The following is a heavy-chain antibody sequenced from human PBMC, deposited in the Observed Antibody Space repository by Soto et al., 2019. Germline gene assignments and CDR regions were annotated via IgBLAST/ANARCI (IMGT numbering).Heavy chain of an antibody. CDR3: ARVRYCSSTSCYEDYYYYGMDV. CDR2: ISYDGSNK. CDR1: GFTFSSYA. V-gene: IGHV3-30-3*01. Sequence: QVQLVESGGGVVQPGRSLRLSCAASGFTFSSYAMHWVRQAPGKGLEWVAVISYDGSNKYYADSVKGRFTISRDNSKNTLYLQMNSLRAEDTAVYYCARVRYCSSTSCYEDYYYYGMDVWGQGTTVTVSS. D-gene: IGHD2-2*01. J-gene: IGHJ6*02.